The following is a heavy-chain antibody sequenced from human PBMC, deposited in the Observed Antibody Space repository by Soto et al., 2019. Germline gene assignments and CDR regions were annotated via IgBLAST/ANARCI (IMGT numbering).Heavy chain of an antibody. Sequence: GASVKVSCKASGYTFTGYYMHWVRQTPGQGLEWMGWINPNSGGTNYAQKFQGRVTMTRDTSISTAYMELSRLRSDDTAVYYCARDREAVAGTPENWFDPWGQGTLVTVS. V-gene: IGHV1-2*02. CDR3: ARDREAVAGTPENWFDP. J-gene: IGHJ5*02. CDR2: INPNSGGT. CDR1: GYTFTGYY. D-gene: IGHD6-19*01.